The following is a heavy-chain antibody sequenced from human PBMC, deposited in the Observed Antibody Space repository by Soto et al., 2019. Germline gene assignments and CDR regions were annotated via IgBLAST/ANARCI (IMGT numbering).Heavy chain of an antibody. CDR2: IYHSGST. J-gene: IGHJ4*02. CDR1: GGSISSGGYS. V-gene: IGHV4-30-2*01. CDR3: ARYCSGGSCYSGFDY. Sequence: QLQLQESGSGLVKPSQTLSLTCAVSGGSISSGGYSWSWIRQPPGKGLEWIGYIYHSGSTYYNPSLKSRVTISVDRSKNQFSLKLSSVTAADTAVYYCARYCSGGSCYSGFDYCGQGTLVTVSS. D-gene: IGHD2-15*01.